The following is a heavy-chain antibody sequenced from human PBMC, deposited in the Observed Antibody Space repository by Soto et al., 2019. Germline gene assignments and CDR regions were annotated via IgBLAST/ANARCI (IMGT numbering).Heavy chain of an antibody. CDR1: GFTFRSYA. CDR2: ISRNATST. Sequence: GGSLRLSCAGSGFTFRSYALNWVRQAPGKGLVWVSRISRNATSTSYADSVKGRFTISRDNSKNTLYLQMSSLRAEDTALYYCTKDPDSSTYYSGHWGQGTLVTVSS. D-gene: IGHD2-2*01. CDR3: TKDPDSSTYYSGH. J-gene: IGHJ4*02. V-gene: IGHV3-23*01.